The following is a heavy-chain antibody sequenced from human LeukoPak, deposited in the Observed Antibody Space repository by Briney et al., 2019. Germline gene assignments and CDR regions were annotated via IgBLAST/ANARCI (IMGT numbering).Heavy chain of an antibody. J-gene: IGHJ4*02. V-gene: IGHV3-21*01. CDR3: ARDSKPSDYGDYYFDY. CDR1: GFTFSSYS. Sequence: GGSLRLSCAASGFTFSSYSMNWVRQAPGKGLEWVSSISSSSSYIYYADSVKGRFTISRDNAKNSLYLQMNSLRAEDTAVYYCARDSKPSDYGDYYFDYWGQGTLVTVSS. D-gene: IGHD4-17*01. CDR2: ISSSSSYI.